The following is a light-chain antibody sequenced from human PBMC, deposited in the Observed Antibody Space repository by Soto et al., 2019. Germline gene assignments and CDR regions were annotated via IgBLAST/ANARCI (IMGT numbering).Light chain of an antibody. Sequence: EVVMTQSPATLSVSPGERATLSCRASRSVSTNLAWYQQKPGQGPSLLIYGASTRATDVPARFSGSGSETEFTLTISSLQSEDFAVYYCQQYNNWPRTFGQGTKVDIK. CDR1: RSVSTN. J-gene: IGKJ1*01. CDR2: GAS. V-gene: IGKV3-15*01. CDR3: QQYNNWPRT.